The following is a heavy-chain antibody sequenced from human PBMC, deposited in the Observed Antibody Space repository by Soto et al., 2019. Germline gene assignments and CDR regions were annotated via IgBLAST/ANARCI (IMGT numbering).Heavy chain of an antibody. CDR1: GGSISSGDYY. D-gene: IGHD4-17*01. CDR3: AAQPLDYGDYVQGWFDP. J-gene: IGHJ5*02. CDR2: IYYSGGT. Sequence: QVQLQESGPGLAKPSQTLSLTCTVSGGSISSGDYYWSWIRQPPGKGLEWFGYIYYSGGTYYNPYLKIRVTISVDSAKNQFSLKLSSVTDADTAVYYCAAQPLDYGDYVQGWFDPWGQGTLVTVSS. V-gene: IGHV4-30-4*01.